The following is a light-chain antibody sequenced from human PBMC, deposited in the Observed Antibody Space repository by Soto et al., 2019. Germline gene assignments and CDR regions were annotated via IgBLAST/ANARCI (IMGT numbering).Light chain of an antibody. J-gene: IGLJ1*01. Sequence: QSALTQPRSVSGSPGQSVTISCTGTSSDVGGYNYVSWYQQHPGKAPKVMIYDVSERPSGVPDRFSGSKSGNTSSLTISGLRAEEEADYYCCSYAGSPRYVFGTGTKRTVL. V-gene: IGLV2-11*01. CDR2: DVS. CDR3: CSYAGSPRYV. CDR1: SSDVGGYNY.